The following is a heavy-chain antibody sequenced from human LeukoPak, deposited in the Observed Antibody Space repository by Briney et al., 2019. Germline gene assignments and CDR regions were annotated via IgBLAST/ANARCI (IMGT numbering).Heavy chain of an antibody. Sequence: SETLSLTCTVSGGSISSYYWSWIRQPPGKGLEWIGYIYYSGSTNYNPSLKSRVTISVDTSKNQFSLKLSSVTAADTAVYYCASQSYSGSRDWFDPWGQGTLVTVSS. CDR1: GGSISSYY. CDR3: ASQSYSGSRDWFDP. J-gene: IGHJ5*02. D-gene: IGHD1-26*01. CDR2: IYYSGST. V-gene: IGHV4-59*12.